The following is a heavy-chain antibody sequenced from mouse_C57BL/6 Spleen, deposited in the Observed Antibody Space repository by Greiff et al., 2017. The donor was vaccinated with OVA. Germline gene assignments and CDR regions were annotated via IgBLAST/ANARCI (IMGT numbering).Heavy chain of an antibody. D-gene: IGHD2-4*01. CDR3: ARDGYDYSWFAY. CDR1: GFTFSSYA. V-gene: IGHV5-4*01. CDR2: ISDGGSYT. Sequence: EVKLVESGGGLVKPGGSLKLSCAASGFTFSSYAMSWVRPTPEKRLEWVATISDGGSYTYYPDNVKGRFTISRDNAKNNLYLQMSHLKSEDTAMYYCARDGYDYSWFAYWGQGTLVTVSA. J-gene: IGHJ3*01.